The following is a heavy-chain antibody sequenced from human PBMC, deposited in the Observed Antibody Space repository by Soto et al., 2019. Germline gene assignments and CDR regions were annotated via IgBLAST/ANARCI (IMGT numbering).Heavy chain of an antibody. D-gene: IGHD2-15*01. V-gene: IGHV1-46*03. CDR2: INPSGGT. Sequence: QVQMVQSGAEVKKPGASVKISCKASGFTFSIYYMHWVLQAPGQGLEWMGIINPSGGTGLAQKFQGIVTMTKDTSTNTVYMELSSLRSEDTAIYYCARDNSVADLGWWFDPWGQGTLVTVSS. CDR1: GFTFSIYY. J-gene: IGHJ5*02. CDR3: ARDNSVADLGWWFDP.